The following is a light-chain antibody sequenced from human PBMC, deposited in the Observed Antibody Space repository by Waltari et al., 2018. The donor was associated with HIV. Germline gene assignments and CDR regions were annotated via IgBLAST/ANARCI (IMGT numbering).Light chain of an antibody. Sequence: DIQLSQSPSTLSASVGDSVPLTCRASQSISSWLAWYQQKPGKAPKLLIYKESSLESGVPSRFSGSGSGTEFTLTISSLQPDDFATYYCQQYNSYPYTFGQGTKLEIK. J-gene: IGKJ2*01. CDR1: QSISSW. CDR3: QQYNSYPYT. V-gene: IGKV1-5*03. CDR2: KES.